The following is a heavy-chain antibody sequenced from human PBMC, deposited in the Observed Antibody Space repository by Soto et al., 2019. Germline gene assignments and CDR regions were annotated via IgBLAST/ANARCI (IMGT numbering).Heavy chain of an antibody. J-gene: IGHJ4*02. D-gene: IGHD3-3*01. CDR3: ARAGTPYYDFWSGSGSYFDC. V-gene: IGHV4-34*01. CDR1: GGSFSGYY. CDR2: INHSGST. Sequence: SETLSLTCAVYGGSFSGYYWSWIRQPPGKGLEWIGEINHSGSTNYNPSLKSRVTISVDTSKNQFSLKLSSVTAADTAVYYCARAGTPYYDFWSGSGSYFDCWGQGTLVTVSS.